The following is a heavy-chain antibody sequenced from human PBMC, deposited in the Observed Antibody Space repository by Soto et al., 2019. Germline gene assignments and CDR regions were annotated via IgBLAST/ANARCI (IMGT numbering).Heavy chain of an antibody. CDR1: GGSISSSDW. J-gene: IGHJ4*02. D-gene: IGHD2-8*01. V-gene: IGHV4-4*02. Sequence: QVQLQESGPGLVKPSGTLSLTCAVSGGSISSSDWWSWVRQPPGKGLEWVGEIHHSGSTNYNPSLKSRVTISVDKSEKQFSLNLNSVTAADTAVYYCASRPIGVPIWGQGTLVTVSS. CDR3: ASRPIGVPI. CDR2: IHHSGST.